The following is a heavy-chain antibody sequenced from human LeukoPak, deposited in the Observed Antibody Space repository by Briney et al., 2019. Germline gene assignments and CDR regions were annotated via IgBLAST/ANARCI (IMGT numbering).Heavy chain of an antibody. D-gene: IGHD4/OR15-4a*01. CDR1: GGSITSDY. CDR3: SRGGANDL. V-gene: IGHV4-4*07. J-gene: IGHJ5*02. Sequence: PSENLSLTCTVSGGSITSDYWSWIRQPAGKGLEWIGRIFTSGSSSYNPSLKSRVTMSLDTSKNQFSLKLSSVTAADTAVYFCSRGGANDLWGQGTLVTVSS. CDR2: IFTSGSS.